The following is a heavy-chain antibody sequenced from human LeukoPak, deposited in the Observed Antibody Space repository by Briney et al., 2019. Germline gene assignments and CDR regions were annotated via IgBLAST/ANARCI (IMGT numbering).Heavy chain of an antibody. D-gene: IGHD3-22*01. Sequence: SETLSLTCAVYGGSFSGYYWSWIRQPPGKGLGWIGEINHSGSTNYNPSLKSRVTISVDTSKNQFSLKLSSVTAADTAVYYCARAHKYCYDSSGYYYWGQGTLVTLSS. CDR3: ARAHKYCYDSSGYYY. CDR2: INHSGST. CDR1: GGSFSGYY. V-gene: IGHV4-34*01. J-gene: IGHJ4*02.